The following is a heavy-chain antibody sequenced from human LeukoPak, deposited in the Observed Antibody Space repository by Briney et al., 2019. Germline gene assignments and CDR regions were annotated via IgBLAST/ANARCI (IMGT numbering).Heavy chain of an antibody. CDR3: ARGGSSWGIDY. Sequence: ASVKVSCKASGYTFITYDINWVRQAPGQGLEWMGIINPSGGSTSYAQKFQGRVTMTRDTSTSTVYMELSSLRSEDTAVYYCARGGSSWGIDYWGQGTLVTVSS. CDR1: GYTFITYD. J-gene: IGHJ4*02. D-gene: IGHD6-13*01. CDR2: INPSGGST. V-gene: IGHV1-46*01.